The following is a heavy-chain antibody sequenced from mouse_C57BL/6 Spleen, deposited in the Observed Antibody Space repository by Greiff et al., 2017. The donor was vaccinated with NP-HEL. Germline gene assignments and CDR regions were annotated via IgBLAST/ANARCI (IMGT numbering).Heavy chain of an antibody. CDR3: ATKGGTVYYDYDGWYFDV. Sequence: QVQLKESGAELAKPGASVKLSCKASGYTFTSYWMHWVKQRPGQGLEWIGYINPSSGYTKYNQKFKDKATLTADKSSSTAYMQLSSLTYEDSAVYYCATKGGTVYYDYDGWYFDVWGTGTTVTVSS. D-gene: IGHD2-4*01. CDR1: GYTFTSYW. J-gene: IGHJ1*03. CDR2: INPSSGYT. V-gene: IGHV1-7*01.